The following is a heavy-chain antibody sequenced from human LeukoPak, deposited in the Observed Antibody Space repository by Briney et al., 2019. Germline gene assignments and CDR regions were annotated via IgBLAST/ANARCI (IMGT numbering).Heavy chain of an antibody. V-gene: IGHV1-8*01. Sequence: GASVNVSCKASGYTFISYDINWVRQATGQGLEWMGWMYPNTGNTGSAQRFQGRVTMTRDTSISTAYMELSSLRSEDTAVYYCARGPLVRLPSSFDPWGQGTLVTVSS. D-gene: IGHD3-16*02. J-gene: IGHJ5*02. CDR1: GYTFISYD. CDR2: MYPNTGNT. CDR3: ARGPLVRLPSSFDP.